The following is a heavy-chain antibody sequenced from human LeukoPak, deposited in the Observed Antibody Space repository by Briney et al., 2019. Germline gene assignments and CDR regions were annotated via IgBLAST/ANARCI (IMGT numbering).Heavy chain of an antibody. CDR3: ARLGGHYYDSSGYQKIDY. Sequence: TSETLSLTCTVSGGSISSYYWGWIRQPPGKGLEWIGYIYYSGSTNYNPSLKSRVTISVDTPKNQFSLKLSSVTAADTAVYYCARLGGHYYDSSGYQKIDYWGQGTLVTVSS. D-gene: IGHD3-22*01. J-gene: IGHJ4*02. CDR1: GGSISSYY. CDR2: IYYSGST. V-gene: IGHV4-59*01.